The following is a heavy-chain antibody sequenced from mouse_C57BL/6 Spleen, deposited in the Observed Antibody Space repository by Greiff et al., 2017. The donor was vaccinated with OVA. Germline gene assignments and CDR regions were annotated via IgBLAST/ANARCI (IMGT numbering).Heavy chain of an antibody. Sequence: HVQLPQSGAELAKPWGSLKLSFPASGFTFSSYWMHSVKQTPGQGLEWVGYINPSSGYTKYNQKFKDKATLTADKSSSTAYMQLSSLTYEDSAVYYCAREGDYDSDWFADWGQGTLVTVSA. CDR2: INPSSGYT. CDR3: AREGDYDSDWFAD. D-gene: IGHD2-4*01. V-gene: IGHV1-7*01. J-gene: IGHJ3*01. CDR1: GFTFSSYW.